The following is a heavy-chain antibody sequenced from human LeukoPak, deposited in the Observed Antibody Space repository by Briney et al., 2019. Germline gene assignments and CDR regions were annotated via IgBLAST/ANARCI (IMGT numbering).Heavy chain of an antibody. D-gene: IGHD5-12*01. Sequence: SETLSLTCAVYGGSFSGNYWSWIRQPPGKGLEWIGEINHSGSTNYNPSLKSRVTISVDTSKNQFSLKLSSVTAADTAVYYCARSTRGYDQTFDYWGQGTLVTVSS. CDR3: ARSTRGYDQTFDY. V-gene: IGHV4-34*01. J-gene: IGHJ4*02. CDR1: GGSFSGNY. CDR2: INHSGST.